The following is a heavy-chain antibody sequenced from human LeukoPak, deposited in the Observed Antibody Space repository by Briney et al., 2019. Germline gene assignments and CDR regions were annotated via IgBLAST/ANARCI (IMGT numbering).Heavy chain of an antibody. CDR1: GSVLSDYS. D-gene: IGHD1-26*01. CDR3: AMVSGGGFHSEGRML. Sequence: RGSLRLSCAASGSVLSDYSMHWVRQAPGKGLEWVAFLRHDGSNEYYADSVRGRFTISTDKSQNTLYLPIWSLRAQDTAVYSFAMVSGGGFHSEGRMLWGRGTVVTVSA. V-gene: IGHV3-30*02. J-gene: IGHJ4*02. CDR2: LRHDGSNE.